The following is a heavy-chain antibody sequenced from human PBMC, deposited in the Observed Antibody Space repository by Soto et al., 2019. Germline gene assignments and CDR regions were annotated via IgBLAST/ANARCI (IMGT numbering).Heavy chain of an antibody. CDR2: IYPGDSDT. J-gene: IGHJ6*02. CDR1: GYSFTIYC. Sequence: GESLKSACKGSGYSFTIYCIGWVLQMPGKGLEWMGIIYPGDSDTRYSPSFQGQVTISADKSISTAYLQWSSLKASDTAMYYCARHTYDSSGYYYYGMDVWGQGTTVTVSS. D-gene: IGHD3-22*01. V-gene: IGHV5-51*01. CDR3: ARHTYDSSGYYYYGMDV.